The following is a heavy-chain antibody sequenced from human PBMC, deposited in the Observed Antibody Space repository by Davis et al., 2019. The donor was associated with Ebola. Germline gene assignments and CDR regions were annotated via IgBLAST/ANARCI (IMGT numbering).Heavy chain of an antibody. J-gene: IGHJ1*01. V-gene: IGHV3-30*03. D-gene: IGHD1-26*01. Sequence: GESLKISCAASGFTFSSYGMHWVRQAPGKGLEWVAVISYDENNKYYADSVKGRFTISRDNSKNTLYLQMNSLRAEDTAVYYCATGELLAEYFQHWGQGTLVTVSS. CDR3: ATGELLAEYFQH. CDR1: GFTFSSYG. CDR2: ISYDENNK.